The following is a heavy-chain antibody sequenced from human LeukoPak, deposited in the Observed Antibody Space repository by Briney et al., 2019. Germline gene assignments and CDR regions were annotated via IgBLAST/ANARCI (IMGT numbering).Heavy chain of an antibody. CDR3: ARDLRGSGWPVDY. D-gene: IGHD6-19*01. V-gene: IGHV3-13*01. Sequence: GGSLRLSCAASGFTFSTSDMHWVRQLSGKGLEWVSAIGTADDTFYSDSVKGRFTISRDNAKNSLYLQMNSLRAGDTAVYYCARDLRGSGWPVDYWGQGTLVTVSS. CDR1: GFTFSTSD. J-gene: IGHJ4*02. CDR2: IGTADDT.